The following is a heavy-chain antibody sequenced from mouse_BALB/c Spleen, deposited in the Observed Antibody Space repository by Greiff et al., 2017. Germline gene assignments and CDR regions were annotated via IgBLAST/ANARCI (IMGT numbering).Heavy chain of an antibody. CDR3: IPDGYFFAY. CDR2: IYPGSGST. D-gene: IGHD2-3*01. J-gene: IGHJ3*01. Sequence: KQPGSELVRPGASVKLSCKASGYTFTSYWMHWVKQRPGQGLEWIGNIYPGSGSTNYDEKFKSKATLTVDTSSSTAYMQLSSLTSEDSAVYYCIPDGYFFAYWGQGTLVTVSA. CDR1: GYTFTSYW. V-gene: IGHV1S22*01.